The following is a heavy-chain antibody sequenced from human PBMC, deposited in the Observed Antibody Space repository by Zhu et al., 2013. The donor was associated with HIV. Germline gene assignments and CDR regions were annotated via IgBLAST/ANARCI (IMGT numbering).Heavy chain of an antibody. V-gene: IGHV1-8*01. CDR3: ARGYKGGLVVIQAAMY. J-gene: IGHJ4*02. D-gene: IGHD2-2*01. CDR2: MNPKSDNA. CDR1: GYTFSSYD. Sequence: QVQLVQSGAEVKNPWASVKVSCKASGYTFSSYDINWVRQATGQGLEWMGWMNPKSDNAGYAQKFQGRVTMTRDTSTSTVYLELSSLRSEDTAVYYCARGYKGGLVVIQAAMYWGQGTLVTVSS.